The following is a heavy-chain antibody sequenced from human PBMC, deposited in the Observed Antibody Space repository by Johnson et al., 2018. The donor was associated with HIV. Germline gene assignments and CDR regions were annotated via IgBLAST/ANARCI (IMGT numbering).Heavy chain of an antibody. J-gene: IGHJ3*02. D-gene: IGHD1-14*01. V-gene: IGHV3-64*04. CDR3: ARGVSPERQAGPDAFDI. CDR1: GFIFSQYA. Sequence: QVQLVESGGGLVQPGGSLRLSCAASGFIFSQYAMHWVRQAPGKGLEYVSAITNNGANTYYADSVKGRFTISRDNSKNTMYLQMKSLRAEDTAVYYCARGVSPERQAGPDAFDIWGQGTMVTVSS. CDR2: ITNNGANT.